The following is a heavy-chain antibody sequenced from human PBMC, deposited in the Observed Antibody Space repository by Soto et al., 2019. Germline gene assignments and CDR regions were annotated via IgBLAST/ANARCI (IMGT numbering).Heavy chain of an antibody. Sequence: GSSVKVSCKASGYTLTSYYLHWVRQGPGQGLEWMGIINPSGGITNDAQKFQDRVTMTSDTSTSTVYMELSSLRSEDTAVYYCARGISTTRYYYYYGMDVCGQGTTVTV. CDR1: GYTLTSYY. CDR3: ARGISTTRYYYYYGMDV. V-gene: IGHV1-46*01. CDR2: INPSGGIT. D-gene: IGHD2-2*01. J-gene: IGHJ6*02.